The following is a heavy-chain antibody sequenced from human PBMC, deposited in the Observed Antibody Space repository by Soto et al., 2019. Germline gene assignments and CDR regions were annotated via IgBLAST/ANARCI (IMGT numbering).Heavy chain of an antibody. CDR2: IYWDDDK. D-gene: IGHD3-3*01. CDR1: GFSLSTSGVG. J-gene: IGHJ4*02. Sequence: GSGPRWLNPTQTLTLTCTFSGFSLSTSGVGVGWIRQPPGKALEWLALIYWDDDKRYSPSLKSRLTITKDTSKNQVVLTMTNMDPVDTATYYCAHGITTPIFGVVPFGYWGQGTLVTVSS. CDR3: AHGITTPIFGVVPFGY. V-gene: IGHV2-5*02.